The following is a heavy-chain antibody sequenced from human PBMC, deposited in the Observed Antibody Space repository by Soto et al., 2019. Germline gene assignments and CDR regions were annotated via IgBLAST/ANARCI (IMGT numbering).Heavy chain of an antibody. CDR3: ARDYDFWSGYSRRGMDV. J-gene: IGHJ6*02. Sequence: PGGSLRLSCAASGFTFSSYAMSWVRQAPGKGLEWVSAISGSGVSTYYADSVKGRFTISRDNSKNTLYLQMNSLRAEDTAVYYCARDYDFWSGYSRRGMDVGGQGTTVTV. CDR1: GFTFSSYA. V-gene: IGHV3-23*01. CDR2: ISGSGVST. D-gene: IGHD3-3*01.